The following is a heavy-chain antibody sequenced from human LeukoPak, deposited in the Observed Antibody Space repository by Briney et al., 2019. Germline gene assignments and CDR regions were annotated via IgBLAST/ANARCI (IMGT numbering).Heavy chain of an antibody. Sequence: SSETLSLTCTVSGGSISSYYWSWIRQPPGKGLEWIGYIYYSGSTNYNPSLKSRVTISVDTSKNQFSLKLSSVTAADTAVYYCARLYGSGSYNWFDPWGQGTLVTVSS. CDR2: IYYSGST. D-gene: IGHD3-10*01. CDR3: ARLYGSGSYNWFDP. V-gene: IGHV4-59*08. CDR1: GGSISSYY. J-gene: IGHJ5*02.